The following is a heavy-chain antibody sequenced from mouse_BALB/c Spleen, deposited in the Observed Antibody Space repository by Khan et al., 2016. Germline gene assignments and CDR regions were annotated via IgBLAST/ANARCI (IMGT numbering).Heavy chain of an antibody. CDR2: INPNTGYT. CDR1: GYTFTDYW. J-gene: IGHJ3*01. V-gene: IGHV1-7*01. CDR3: ARWSYYYGSSYGWFAY. Sequence: QVQLQQSGAELAKPGASVKMSCKASGYTFTDYWMHWVKQRPGQGLEWIGYINPNTGYTEYNQKFKDKATLNEDKSSSTAYMQLSSLTSEDSAFYYCARWSYYYGSSYGWFAYWGQGTLVTVSA. D-gene: IGHD1-1*01.